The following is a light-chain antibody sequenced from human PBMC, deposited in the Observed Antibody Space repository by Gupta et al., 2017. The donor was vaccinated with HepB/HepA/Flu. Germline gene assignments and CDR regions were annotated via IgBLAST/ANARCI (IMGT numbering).Light chain of an antibody. Sequence: EIVLTQSPGTLSLSPGERATLTCRASHSVSSFYLAWYQQKAGQAPRLLIYGASSRAVGNPDRFSGSGYDTDFTLTSSRREDEDFAVYYWHQDSSSFTFGRGTKVEI. CDR2: GAS. J-gene: IGKJ4*01. CDR1: HSVSSFY. CDR3: HQDSSSFT. V-gene: IGKV3-20*01.